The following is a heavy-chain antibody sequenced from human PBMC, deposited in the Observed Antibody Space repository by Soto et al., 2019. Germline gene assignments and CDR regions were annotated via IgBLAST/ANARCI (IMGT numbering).Heavy chain of an antibody. CDR3: AKDKYCTNGVCYTPLDY. CDR2: ISYDGSNK. CDR1: GFTFSSYG. J-gene: IGHJ4*02. D-gene: IGHD2-8*01. V-gene: IGHV3-30*18. Sequence: GGSLRLSCAASGFTFSSYGMHWVRQAPGKGLEWVAVISYDGSNKYYADSVKGRFTISRDNSKNTLYLQMNSLRAEDTAVYYCAKDKYCTNGVCYTPLDYWGQGTLVTVSS.